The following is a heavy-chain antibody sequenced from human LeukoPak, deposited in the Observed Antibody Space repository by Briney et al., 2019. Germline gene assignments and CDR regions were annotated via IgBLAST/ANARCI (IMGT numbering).Heavy chain of an antibody. Sequence: ASETLSLTCAVYGGSFSGCYWSWIRQPPGKGLEWIGEINHSGSTNYNPSLKSRVTISVDTSKNQFSLKLSSVTAADTAVYYCARGRLITIFGVVSDGGPFDYWGQGTLVTVSS. J-gene: IGHJ4*02. CDR1: GGSFSGCY. CDR2: INHSGST. V-gene: IGHV4-34*01. CDR3: ARGRLITIFGVVSDGGPFDY. D-gene: IGHD3-3*01.